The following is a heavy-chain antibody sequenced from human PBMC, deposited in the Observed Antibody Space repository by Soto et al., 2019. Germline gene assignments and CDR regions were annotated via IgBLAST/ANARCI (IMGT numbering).Heavy chain of an antibody. J-gene: IGHJ5*02. CDR2: ISSGSAFI. V-gene: IGHV3-21*01. CDR3: TRDQGGSYDSWFDP. D-gene: IGHD1-26*01. CDR1: SFSMYS. Sequence: EVQVVESGGGLVKPGGSLRLSCNFSFSMYSMDWVRQAPGKGLEWVASISSGSAFIKYADSVKGRFTIWRDNAKNSVSLQMDSLRVEDTAMYYCTRDQGGSYDSWFDPWGRGTLVTVSS.